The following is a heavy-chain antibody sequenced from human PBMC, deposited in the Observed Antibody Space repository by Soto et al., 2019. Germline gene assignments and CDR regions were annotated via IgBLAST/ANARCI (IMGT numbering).Heavy chain of an antibody. V-gene: IGHV3-33*01. Sequence: QVLLVESGGGVVQPGRSLRLSCAASGFTFSSYGMHWVRQAPGKGLEWVAAIWYDGSNKYYAESVKGRFTISRDNSKNTLYLQMNSLRAEDTAVYYCAREQLVSYYCDYWGKGTLVTVSS. CDR3: AREQLVSYYCDY. J-gene: IGHJ4*02. D-gene: IGHD1-26*01. CDR1: GFTFSSYG. CDR2: IWYDGSNK.